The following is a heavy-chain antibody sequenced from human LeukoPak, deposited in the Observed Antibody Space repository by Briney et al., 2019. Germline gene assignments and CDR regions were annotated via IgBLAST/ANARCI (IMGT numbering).Heavy chain of an antibody. CDR3: ARGEYYYDSSGYYYADAFDI. D-gene: IGHD3-22*01. J-gene: IGHJ3*02. V-gene: IGHV1-18*01. CDR2: ISAYNGNT. CDR1: GYTFTSYG. Sequence: ASVKVSCKASGYTFTSYGISWVRQAPGQGLEWMGWISAYNGNTNHAQKLQGRVTMTTDTSTSTAYTELRSLRSDDTAVYYCARGEYYYDSSGYYYADAFDIWGQGTMVTVSS.